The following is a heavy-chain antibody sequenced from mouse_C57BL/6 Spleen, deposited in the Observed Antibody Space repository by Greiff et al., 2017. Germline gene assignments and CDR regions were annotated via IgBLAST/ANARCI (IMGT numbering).Heavy chain of an antibody. CDR2: INPSNGGT. CDR1: GYTFTSYW. CDR3: AREIITTVAYFDV. Sequence: QVQLQQPGTELVKPGASVKLSCKASGYTFTSYWMHWVKQRPGQGLEWLGNINPSNGGTNYNEKFKSKATLTVDKSSSTAYMQLSSLTSEDSAVYYCAREIITTVAYFDVWGTGTTVTVSS. J-gene: IGHJ1*03. D-gene: IGHD1-1*01. V-gene: IGHV1-53*01.